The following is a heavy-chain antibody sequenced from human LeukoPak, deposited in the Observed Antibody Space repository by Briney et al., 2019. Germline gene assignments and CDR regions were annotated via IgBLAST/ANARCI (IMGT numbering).Heavy chain of an antibody. J-gene: IGHJ6*03. D-gene: IGHD6-19*01. CDR2: MNPNSGNT. Sequence: ASVKVSCKASGYTFTGYYMHWVRQAPGQGLEWMGWMNPNSGNTGYAQKFQGRVTITRNTSISTAYMELSSLRSDDTAVYYCARAGPYSSGWLRSGYYYYYMDVWGKGTTVTVSS. CDR1: GYTFTGYY. CDR3: ARAGPYSSGWLRSGYYYYYMDV. V-gene: IGHV1-8*03.